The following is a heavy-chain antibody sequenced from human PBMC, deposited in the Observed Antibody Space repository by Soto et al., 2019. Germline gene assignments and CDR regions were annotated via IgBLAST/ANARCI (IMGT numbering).Heavy chain of an antibody. CDR2: IIPYYNTL. CDR3: ASGASRWYPYFFDS. Sequence: QAQVVQSWAEVRKPRSSVKLSCKASEGTFNSYAIAWVRQAPGQGLEWMGGIIPYYNTLNYAQKFQDRVTITADDSTNTVYMELSILRSDDTAVYFCASGASRWYPYFFDSWAQGTLVTVSS. D-gene: IGHD6-13*01. J-gene: IGHJ4*02. CDR1: EGTFNSYA. V-gene: IGHV1-69*01.